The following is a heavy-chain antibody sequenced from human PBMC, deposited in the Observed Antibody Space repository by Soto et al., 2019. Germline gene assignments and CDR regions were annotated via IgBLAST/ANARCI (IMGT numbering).Heavy chain of an antibody. V-gene: IGHV4-39*01. CDR1: GGSISSSSYY. J-gene: IGHJ6*03. D-gene: IGHD6-19*01. CDR2: IYYSGST. CDR3: ATLIAVAGRVKNYMDV. Sequence: SETLSLTCTVSGGSISSSSYYWGWIRQPPGKGLEWIGSIYYSGSTYYNPSLKSRVTISVDTSKNQFPLKLSSVTAADTAVYYCATLIAVAGRVKNYMDVWGKGTTVTVSS.